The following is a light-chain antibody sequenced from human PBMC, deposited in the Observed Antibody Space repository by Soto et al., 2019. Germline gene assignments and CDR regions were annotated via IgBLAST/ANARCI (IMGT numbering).Light chain of an antibody. CDR2: GAS. V-gene: IGKV3-20*01. CDR3: QQYGSSLRK. Sequence: EIVFTHSPGTLSLSPGERATLSCRASQSVSSSYLAWYQQIPGQAARLLIYGASSRATGIPDRFSGSGSGTDFTLTISRLEPEDFAVYYCQQYGSSLRKFGGGTNVDI. J-gene: IGKJ4*02. CDR1: QSVSSSY.